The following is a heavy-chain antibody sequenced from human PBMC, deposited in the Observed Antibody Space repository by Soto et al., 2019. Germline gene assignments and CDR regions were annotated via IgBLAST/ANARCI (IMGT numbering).Heavy chain of an antibody. CDR1: XXTFTSYY. Sequence: GASVKVSCKXSXXTFTSYYMHWWRKAPGQGLEWMGIINPSGGSTSYAQKFQGRVTMTRDTSTSTVYMELSSLRSEDTAVYYCAREFWQQLVRDYYYGMDVWGQGTTVTVSS. J-gene: IGHJ6*02. CDR3: AREFWQQLVRDYYYGMDV. V-gene: IGHV1-46*01. D-gene: IGHD6-13*01. CDR2: INPSGGST.